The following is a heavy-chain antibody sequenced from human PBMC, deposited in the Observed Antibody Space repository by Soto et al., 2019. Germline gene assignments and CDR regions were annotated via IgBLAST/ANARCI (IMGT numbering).Heavy chain of an antibody. CDR3: GGSGYYYYGMDV. J-gene: IGHJ6*02. CDR1: GFTFSSYA. CDR2: ISYDGSNK. V-gene: IGHV3-30-3*01. Sequence: PGGSLRLSCAASGFTFSSYAMHWVRQAPGKGLEWVAVISYDGSNKYYADSVKGRFTISRDNAKNTLYLQMNSLRAEDTAVYYCGGSGYYYYGMDVWGQGTTVTAP. D-gene: IGHD3-22*01.